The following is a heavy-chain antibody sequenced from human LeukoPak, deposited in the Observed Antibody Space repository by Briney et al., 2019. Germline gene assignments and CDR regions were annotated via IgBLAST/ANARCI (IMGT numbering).Heavy chain of an antibody. J-gene: IGHJ4*02. Sequence: NPSETLSLTCTVSGGSISSYYWSWIRQPPGKGLEWIGYIYYSGSTNYNPSLKSRVTISVDTSKNQFSLKLSSVTAADTAVYYCARAYDYGDSRDYWGQGTLVTVSS. CDR3: ARAYDYGDSRDY. CDR1: GGSISSYY. V-gene: IGHV4-59*01. D-gene: IGHD4-17*01. CDR2: IYYSGST.